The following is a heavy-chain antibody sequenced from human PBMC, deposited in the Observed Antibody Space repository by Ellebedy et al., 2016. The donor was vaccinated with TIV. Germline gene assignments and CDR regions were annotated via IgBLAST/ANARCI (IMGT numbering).Heavy chain of an antibody. CDR1: GFTFSNYW. CDR3: ARDLGYCSGGTCYALFDY. D-gene: IGHD2-15*01. V-gene: IGHV3-7*01. CDR2: IKEDGSEK. J-gene: IGHJ4*02. Sequence: GESLKISCAASGFTFSNYWMSWVRQAPGKGLEWVAHIKEDGSEKYSMDSVKGGFTISRDNAKNSLYLQMNSLRAEDTAVYYCARDLGYCSGGTCYALFDYWGQGTLVTVSS.